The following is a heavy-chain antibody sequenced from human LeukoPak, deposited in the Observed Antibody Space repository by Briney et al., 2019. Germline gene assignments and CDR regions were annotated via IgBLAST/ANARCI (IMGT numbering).Heavy chain of an antibody. Sequence: PGMSLRLSCAASGLAFSSCGIHWVRQAPGKGLEWVALISEDGSIKFYADSVKGRFTISGDNSKNTLYLQMNSLRAEDTAVYYCAKEVGARDAFDIWGQGTLVTVSP. CDR1: GLAFSSCG. CDR2: ISEDGSIK. V-gene: IGHV3-30*18. CDR3: AKEVGARDAFDI. J-gene: IGHJ3*02. D-gene: IGHD1-26*01.